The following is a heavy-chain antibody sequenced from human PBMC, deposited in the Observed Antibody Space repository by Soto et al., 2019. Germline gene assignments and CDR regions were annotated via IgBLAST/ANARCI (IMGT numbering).Heavy chain of an antibody. CDR2: IYYSGTTT. CDR1: GGSISSSSFY. V-gene: IGHV4-39*07. J-gene: IGHJ4*02. CDR3: ARLGGSYAVPHFDY. Sequence: PSETLSLTCTASGGSISSSSFYGCWIRQPPGKGLEWIGSIYYSGTTTNYNPSLNSRVTLSVDTSKNQFSLKLSSVTAADTAVYYCARLGGSYAVPHFDYWGQGTLVTVSS. D-gene: IGHD1-26*01.